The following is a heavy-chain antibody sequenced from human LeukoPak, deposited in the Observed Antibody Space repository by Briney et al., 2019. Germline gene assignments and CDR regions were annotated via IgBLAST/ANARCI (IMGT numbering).Heavy chain of an antibody. V-gene: IGHV3-9*01. CDR3: AKAPLLTVTTGGVYFDY. D-gene: IGHD4-17*01. CDR2: ITWNSDGI. CDR1: GFTFDDYA. J-gene: IGHJ4*02. Sequence: PGRSLRLSCAASGFTFDDYAMHWVRQAPGKGLEWVSGITWNSDGIDYADSVKGRFTISRDNAKNSLYLQMNGLRAEDTALYYCAKAPLLTVTTGGVYFDYWGLGTLVTVSS.